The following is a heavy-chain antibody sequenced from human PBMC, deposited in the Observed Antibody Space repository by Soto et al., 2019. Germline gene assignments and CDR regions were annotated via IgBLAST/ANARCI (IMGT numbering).Heavy chain of an antibody. CDR3: AIGGSSWLID. V-gene: IGHV3-74*01. Sequence: DVQLVESGGGLVQPGGSLRLSCAASGFTFSSAFWMHWVRQAPGKGLEWVSRTNYDGTSAAYADSVKRRFTISSDNAKNTLFLQMNSLRAEDTAVYFCAIGGSSWLIDWSLGTRVTVSS. J-gene: IGHJ4*02. CDR2: TNYDGTSA. CDR1: GFTFSSAFW. D-gene: IGHD6-13*01.